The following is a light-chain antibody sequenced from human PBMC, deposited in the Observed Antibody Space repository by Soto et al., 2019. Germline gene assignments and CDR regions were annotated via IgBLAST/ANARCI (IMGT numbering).Light chain of an antibody. CDR2: DAS. J-gene: IGKJ1*01. CDR1: QFISTW. Sequence: DIQMTQSPSTLSASVGDRVTITCRANQFISTWVAWFQQKPGKAPKLLIYDASSLESGVPSRFSGSGSGTEFTLTISSLQPDDFATYYCQQYNSYPWTFGQGTKVDIK. CDR3: QQYNSYPWT. V-gene: IGKV1-5*01.